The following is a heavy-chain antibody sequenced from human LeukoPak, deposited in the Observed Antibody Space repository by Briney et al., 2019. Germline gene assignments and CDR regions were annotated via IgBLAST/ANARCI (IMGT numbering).Heavy chain of an antibody. CDR3: ARVKDYGDYVSQFDY. J-gene: IGHJ4*02. V-gene: IGHV1-69*13. Sequence: SVKVSCKASGGTFSSYAISWVRQAPGQGLEWMGGIIPIFGTANYAQKFQGRVTITADESTSTAYMELSSLRSEDTAVYYCARVKDYGDYVSQFDYWGQGTLVTVSS. CDR2: IIPIFGTA. D-gene: IGHD4-17*01. CDR1: GGTFSSYA.